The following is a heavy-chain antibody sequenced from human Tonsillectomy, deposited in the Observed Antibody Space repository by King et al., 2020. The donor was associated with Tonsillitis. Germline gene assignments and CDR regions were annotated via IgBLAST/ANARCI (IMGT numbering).Heavy chain of an antibody. V-gene: IGHV5-51*01. CDR2: IYPGDSDT. Sequence: DVQLVESGAEVKKPGESLKISCKGSGYSFTSYWIGWVRQMPGKGLEWMGIIYPGDSDTTYSPSFQGQVTISADKSINTAYLQWSSLKASDTAMYYCARGHRSGRDGYNFFYWGQGTLVTVSS. CDR3: ARGHRSGRDGYNFFY. CDR1: GYSFTSYW. D-gene: IGHD5-24*01. J-gene: IGHJ4*02.